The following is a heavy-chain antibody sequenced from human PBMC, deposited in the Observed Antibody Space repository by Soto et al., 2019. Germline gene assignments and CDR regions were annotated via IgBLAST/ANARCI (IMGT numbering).Heavy chain of an antibody. D-gene: IGHD1-26*01. CDR1: GFNFGSYG. CDR2: TRHDGSNT. V-gene: IGHV3-33*01. J-gene: IGHJ4*02. Sequence: QVQLVESGGGVVQPGRSLRLSCAASGFNFGSYGMHWVRQAPGKGLEWVAITRHDGSNTYYADSVRGRFTISRDNSENTLYLQMNSLTVEDTAVYYCVRDGVGATTFFGYFDYWGQGTLITVSS. CDR3: VRDGVGATTFFGYFDY.